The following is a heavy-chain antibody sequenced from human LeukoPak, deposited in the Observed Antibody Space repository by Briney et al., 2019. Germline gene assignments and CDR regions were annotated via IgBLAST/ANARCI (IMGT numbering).Heavy chain of an antibody. CDR1: GFTFSSYA. Sequence: GGSLRLSCAVSGFTFSSYAMSWVRQAPGKGLEWVSAISGSGGSTYYADSVKGRFTISRDNSKNTLYLQMNSLRAEDTAVYYCAKAPPFDYDFWSGYSSAFDYWGQGTLVTVSS. J-gene: IGHJ4*02. CDR2: ISGSGGST. V-gene: IGHV3-23*01. D-gene: IGHD3-3*01. CDR3: AKAPPFDYDFWSGYSSAFDY.